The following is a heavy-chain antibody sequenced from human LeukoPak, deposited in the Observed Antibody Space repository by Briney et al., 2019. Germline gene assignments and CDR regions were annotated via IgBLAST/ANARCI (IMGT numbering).Heavy chain of an antibody. Sequence: PGGSLRLSCDASGFSINTYTMYWVRQAPGQGLEWVSAFSGSGGSTYYADSVKGRFTISRDNSKNTLYLQMNSLRAEDTAVYYCAKSSPPPLRYWGQGTLVTVSS. CDR2: FSGSGGST. CDR3: AKSSPPPLRY. V-gene: IGHV3-23*01. CDR1: GFSINTYT. J-gene: IGHJ4*02.